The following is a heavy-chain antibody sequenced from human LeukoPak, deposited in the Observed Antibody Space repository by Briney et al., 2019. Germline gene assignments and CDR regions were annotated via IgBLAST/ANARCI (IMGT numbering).Heavy chain of an antibody. Sequence: ASVKVSWKASGHSSNTFGITWVRQAPGQGLEWIGWISPYNSHRKYADKFQGRVTMTTDTSTTTSYMELRSLRSDDTAVYFCANVAKGRYFFYNMEVWGKGITVTVS. CDR1: GHSSNTFG. CDR3: ANVAKGRYFFYNMEV. V-gene: IGHV1-18*01. CDR2: ISPYNSHR. J-gene: IGHJ6*03. D-gene: IGHD2-15*01.